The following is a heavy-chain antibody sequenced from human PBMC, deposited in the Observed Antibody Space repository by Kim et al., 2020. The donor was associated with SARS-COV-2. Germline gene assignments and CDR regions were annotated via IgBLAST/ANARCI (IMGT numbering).Heavy chain of an antibody. V-gene: IGHV1-46*02. CDR1: GYTFNSYY. CDR3: ARGAAAAGFRGWVDS. CDR2: INPSSGRS. Sequence: ASVKVSCKASGYTFNSYYMHWVRQAPGQGLEWMGLINPSSGRSEYAQKFQGRVTMTRDTSTSTVYMELSSLRSGDTAVYYCARGAAAAGFRGWVDSWGQGTLVTFSS. D-gene: IGHD6-13*01. J-gene: IGHJ5*01.